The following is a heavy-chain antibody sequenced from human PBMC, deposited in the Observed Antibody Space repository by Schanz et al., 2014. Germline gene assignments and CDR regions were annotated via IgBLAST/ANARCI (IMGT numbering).Heavy chain of an antibody. CDR1: GFTFSNYT. Sequence: EVQLVESGGGLVKPGGSLRLSCAASGFTFSNYTMYWVRQAPGKGLEWVSSITSTSRYIYYADSLKGRFTISRDNAKNSVCLQMNSLRAEDTAEYYCARGVRVRGIIIDYWGPGTLVTVSS. CDR3: ARGVRVRGIIIDY. D-gene: IGHD3-10*01. J-gene: IGHJ4*02. V-gene: IGHV3-21*01. CDR2: ITSTSRYI.